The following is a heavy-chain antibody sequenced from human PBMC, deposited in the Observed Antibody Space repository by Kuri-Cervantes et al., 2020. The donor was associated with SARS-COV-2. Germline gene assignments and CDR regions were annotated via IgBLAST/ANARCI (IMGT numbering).Heavy chain of an antibody. CDR1: GDSMSRRY. D-gene: IGHD3-3*01. Sequence: SETLSLTCNVSGDSMSRRYWNWIRQPPGKGLEWIGEINHGGSTNYNPSLKSRVTISVDTSKNQFSLKLSSVTAADTAVYYCASSDFWSGHYYFDYWGQGTLVTVSS. V-gene: IGHV4-34*01. CDR3: ASSDFWSGHYYFDY. J-gene: IGHJ4*02. CDR2: INHGGST.